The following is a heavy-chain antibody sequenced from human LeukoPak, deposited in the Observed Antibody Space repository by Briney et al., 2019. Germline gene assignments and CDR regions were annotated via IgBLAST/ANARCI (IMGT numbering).Heavy chain of an antibody. CDR2: INPNSGGT. D-gene: IGHD2-2*01. J-gene: IGHJ4*02. CDR3: ARDGVVVPAATFPPGIAVAGTGPAGLDY. Sequence: VASVKVSCKAPGYTFTGYYMHWVRQAPGQGLEWMGWINPNSGGTNYAQKFQGRVTMTRDTSISTAYMELSRLRSDDTAVYYCARDGVVVPAATFPPGIAVAGTGPAGLDYWGQGTLVTVSS. CDR1: GYTFTGYY. V-gene: IGHV1-2*02.